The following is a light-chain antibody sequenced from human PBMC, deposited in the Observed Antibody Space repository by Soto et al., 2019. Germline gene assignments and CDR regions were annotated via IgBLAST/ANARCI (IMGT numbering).Light chain of an antibody. V-gene: IGKV3-20*01. J-gene: IGKJ4*01. CDR1: QSISSSY. CDR2: GAS. Sequence: EIVLTQSPGTLSLSPGKRSTLSCRASQSISSSYLAWYQQRPGQAPRLLIYGASSRATGIPDRFSGSGSGTEFILTISRLEPEDFAVYYCQQYNNWPLTFGGGTKVDI. CDR3: QQYNNWPLT.